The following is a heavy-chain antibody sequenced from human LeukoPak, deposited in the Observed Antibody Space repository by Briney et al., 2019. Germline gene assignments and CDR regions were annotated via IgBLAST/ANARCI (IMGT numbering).Heavy chain of an antibody. V-gene: IGHV4-61*02. Sequence: PSETLSLTCTVSGGSISSGSYCWSWIRQPAWKGLEWIGGIYTSGSTNYNPSLKSRFTISVDSSKNQFSLKLSSVTAADTAVYYCARLSGWPLYFDYWGQGTLVTVSS. J-gene: IGHJ4*02. CDR3: ARLSGWPLYFDY. CDR1: GGSISSGSYC. D-gene: IGHD6-19*01. CDR2: IYTSGST.